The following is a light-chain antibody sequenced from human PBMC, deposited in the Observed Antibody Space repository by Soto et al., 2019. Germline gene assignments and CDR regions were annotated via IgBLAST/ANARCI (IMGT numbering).Light chain of an antibody. CDR3: CSYSDTYTYV. CDR2: GVS. CDR1: SSDVGGYNY. Sequence: QSVLTQPASVSGSPGQSITISCTGTSSDVGGYNYVSWYQHHPGKAPKLMIYGVSKRPSGVPNRFSGSKSGSTASLTISGLQAEDEADYYCCSYSDTYTYVFGTGTKVTVL. J-gene: IGLJ1*01. V-gene: IGLV2-14*03.